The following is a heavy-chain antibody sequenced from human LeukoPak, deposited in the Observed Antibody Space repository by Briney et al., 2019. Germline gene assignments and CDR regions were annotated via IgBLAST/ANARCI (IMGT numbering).Heavy chain of an antibody. D-gene: IGHD4-17*01. V-gene: IGHV4-59*01. CDR3: ARESNGDAFDY. CDR1: GGSISSYY. J-gene: IGHJ4*02. Sequence: SETLSLTCTVSGGSISSYYWSWIRQPPGKGLDWFGYIYYSGSTNYNPSLKSRVNISVDTSNTQFSLKLSSVTAADTAVYYCARESNGDAFDYWGQGTLVTVSS. CDR2: IYYSGST.